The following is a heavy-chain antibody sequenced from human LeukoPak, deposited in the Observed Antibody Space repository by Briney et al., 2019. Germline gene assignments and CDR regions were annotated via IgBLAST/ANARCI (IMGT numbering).Heavy chain of an antibody. J-gene: IGHJ4*02. Sequence: SETLSLTCTVSGGSIRSYYWSWIRQPPGKGLEWIGYIYYSGSTNYNPSLKSRVSISVDTSKNQFSLKLSSVTAADTAVYYCARETLGGFNPGAYWGQGTLVTVSS. CDR2: IYYSGST. D-gene: IGHD1-14*01. V-gene: IGHV4-59*01. CDR3: ARETLGGFNPGAY. CDR1: GGSIRSYY.